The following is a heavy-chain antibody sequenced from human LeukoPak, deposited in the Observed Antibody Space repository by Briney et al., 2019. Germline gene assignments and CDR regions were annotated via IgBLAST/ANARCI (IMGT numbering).Heavy chain of an antibody. J-gene: IGHJ4*02. V-gene: IGHV6-1*01. CDR1: GDSISSNSAT. D-gene: IGHD3-9*01. CDR2: TYYRSKWYN. Sequence: SQTLSLTCAISGDSISSNSATWNWIRQSPARGLEWLGRTYYRSKWYNEYAASVKSRITFNPDTSKNQFSLQLNSVTPEDTAVYYCARQRYGPIDYWGQGTLVTVSS. CDR3: ARQRYGPIDY.